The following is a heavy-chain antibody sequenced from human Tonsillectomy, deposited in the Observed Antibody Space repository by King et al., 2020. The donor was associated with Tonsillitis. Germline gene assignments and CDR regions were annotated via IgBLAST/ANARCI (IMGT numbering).Heavy chain of an antibody. CDR1: GGSISSYY. Sequence: QLQESGPGLVKPSETLSLTCTVSGGSISSYYWSWIRQPAGKGLEWIGRIYTSGSTNYNPSLKSRVTMSVDTSKNQFSLKLSSVTAADTAVYYCARDKLPTVTVDAFDIWGQGTMVTVSS. CDR2: IYTSGST. D-gene: IGHD4-11*01. V-gene: IGHV4-4*07. CDR3: ARDKLPTVTVDAFDI. J-gene: IGHJ3*02.